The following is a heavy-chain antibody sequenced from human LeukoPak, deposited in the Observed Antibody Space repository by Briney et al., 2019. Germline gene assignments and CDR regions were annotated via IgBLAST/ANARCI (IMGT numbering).Heavy chain of an antibody. Sequence: PSETLSLTCTVSGGSISSYYWSWIRQPPGKGLEWIGYIYYSGSTYYNPSLKSRVTISVDTSKNQFSLKLSSVTAADTAVYYCARDGGVGASGSTFQHWGQGTLVTVSS. J-gene: IGHJ1*01. D-gene: IGHD1-26*01. CDR2: IYYSGST. CDR3: ARDGGVGASGSTFQH. CDR1: GGSISSYY. V-gene: IGHV4-59*12.